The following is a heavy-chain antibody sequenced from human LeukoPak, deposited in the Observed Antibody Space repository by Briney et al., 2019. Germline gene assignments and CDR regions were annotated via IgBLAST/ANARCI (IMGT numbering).Heavy chain of an antibody. CDR3: AREGPHPGYSSGWDDAFDI. J-gene: IGHJ3*02. Sequence: GASVKVSCKASGYTFTSHGISWVRQAPGQGLEWMGWINTNTGNPTYAQGFTGRFVFSLDTSVSTAYLQISSLKAEDTAVYYCAREGPHPGYSSGWDDAFDIWGQGTMVTVSS. D-gene: IGHD6-19*01. V-gene: IGHV7-4-1*02. CDR1: GYTFTSHG. CDR2: INTNTGNP.